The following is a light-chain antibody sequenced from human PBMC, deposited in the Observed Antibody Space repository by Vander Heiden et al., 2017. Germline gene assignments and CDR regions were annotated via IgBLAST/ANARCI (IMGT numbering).Light chain of an antibody. J-gene: IGKJ5*01. CDR2: GAS. CDR3: QQYNNWPPIT. V-gene: IGKV3-15*01. Sequence: EIVMTQSPATLSVSPRERATLSCRASQSVSSNLAGYQQKPGQAPRHLIYGASTRATGIPARFSGSGSGTEFTLTISSLQSEDFAVYYCQQYNNWPPITFGQGTRLEIK. CDR1: QSVSSN.